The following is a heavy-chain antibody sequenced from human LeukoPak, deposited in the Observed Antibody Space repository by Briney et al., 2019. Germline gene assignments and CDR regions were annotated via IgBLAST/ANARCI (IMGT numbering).Heavy chain of an antibody. V-gene: IGHV1-2*02. J-gene: IGHJ3*02. D-gene: IGHD2-15*01. CDR3: ARAGVCSGGSCYVDAFDI. CDR2: INPNSGGT. Sequence: ASVKVSCKGSGYTFTGYYMHWVRQAPGQGLEWMGWINPNSGGTNYAQKLQGRVTMTTDTSTSTAYMELRSLRSDDTAVYYCARAGVCSGGSCYVDAFDIWGQGTMVTVSS. CDR1: GYTFTGYY.